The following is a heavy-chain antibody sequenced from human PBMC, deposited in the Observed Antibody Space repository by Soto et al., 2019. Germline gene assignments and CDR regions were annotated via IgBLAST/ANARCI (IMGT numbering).Heavy chain of an antibody. Sequence: QVQLAESGGGVVQPGRSLRLSCAASGFTFSSYGMHWVRQAPGKGLEWVVGISYDGSNKNYGDSAKGRFTISRDNSKNTLYLQMESLRDEDTAVYYCAQDTYFHDRSGYYVFDYLGQGTLVTVSS. D-gene: IGHD3-22*01. CDR2: ISYDGSNK. CDR3: AQDTYFHDRSGYYVFDY. V-gene: IGHV3-30*18. CDR1: GFTFSSYG. J-gene: IGHJ4*02.